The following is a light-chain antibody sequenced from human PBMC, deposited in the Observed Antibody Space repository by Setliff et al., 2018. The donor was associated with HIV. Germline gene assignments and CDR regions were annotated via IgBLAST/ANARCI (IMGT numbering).Light chain of an antibody. V-gene: IGLV8-61*01. CDR1: SGSVSTGHY. J-gene: IGLJ3*02. CDR2: STN. Sequence: QTVVTQEPSFSVSPGGTVTLTCGLNSGSVSTGHYPSWYQQTPGQTPRMLIYSTNTRSSGVPDRFSGSILGNRAALTITGAQADDECDYYCVLYMGNGISVFGGGTKVT. CDR3: VLYMGNGISV.